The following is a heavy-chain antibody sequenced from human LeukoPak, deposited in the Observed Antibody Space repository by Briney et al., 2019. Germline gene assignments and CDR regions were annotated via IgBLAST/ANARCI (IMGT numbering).Heavy chain of an antibody. CDR2: ISSSSSYI. CDR1: GFTFSSYS. D-gene: IGHD6-13*01. J-gene: IGHJ4*02. V-gene: IGHV3-21*01. Sequence: GGSLRLSCAASGFTFSSYSMNWVRQAPGKGLEWVSSISSSSSYIYYAVSVKGRFTISRDNAKNSLYLQMDSLRAEDTAVYYCARVGIAAAGAPDYWGQGTLVTVSS. CDR3: ARVGIAAAGAPDY.